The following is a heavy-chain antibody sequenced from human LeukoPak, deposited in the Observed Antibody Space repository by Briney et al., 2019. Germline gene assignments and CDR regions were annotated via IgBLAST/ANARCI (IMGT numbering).Heavy chain of an antibody. CDR1: GGSISSSNW. J-gene: IGHJ4*02. CDR3: ASRYSSGWYDY. Sequence: SETLSLSCAVSGGSISSSNWWSWVRQPPGKGLEWIGEIYHSGSTNYNPSLKSRVTISVDKSKNQFSLKLSSVTAADTAVYYCASRYSSGWYDYWGQGTLVTVSS. D-gene: IGHD6-19*01. CDR2: IYHSGST. V-gene: IGHV4-4*02.